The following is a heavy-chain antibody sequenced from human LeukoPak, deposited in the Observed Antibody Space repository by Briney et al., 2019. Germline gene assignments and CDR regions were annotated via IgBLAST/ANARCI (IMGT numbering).Heavy chain of an antibody. CDR2: INHSGST. D-gene: IGHD2-15*01. Sequence: ASETLSLTCAVYGGSFSGYYWSWIRQPPGKGLEWIGEINHSGSTNYNPSLKSRVTISVDTSKNQFPLKLSSVTAADTAVYYCARSSAGIKPPRRLSYWGQGTLVTVSS. CDR1: GGSFSGYY. J-gene: IGHJ4*02. CDR3: ARSSAGIKPPRRLSY. V-gene: IGHV4-34*01.